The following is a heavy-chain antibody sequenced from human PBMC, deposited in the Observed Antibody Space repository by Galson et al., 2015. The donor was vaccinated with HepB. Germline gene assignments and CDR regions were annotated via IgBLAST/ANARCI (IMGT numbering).Heavy chain of an antibody. CDR1: GFTFNTYA. D-gene: IGHD1-26*01. Sequence: SLRLSCAASGFTFNTYAMSWVRQAPGKGLEWVSAIGASGDTTYFADSVKGRCTVSRDNSKNTLYLQMSSLRAEDTAVYYCAKKLWGGANLDYWGQGTLVTVSS. CDR2: IGASGDTT. J-gene: IGHJ4*02. CDR3: AKKLWGGANLDY. V-gene: IGHV3-23*01.